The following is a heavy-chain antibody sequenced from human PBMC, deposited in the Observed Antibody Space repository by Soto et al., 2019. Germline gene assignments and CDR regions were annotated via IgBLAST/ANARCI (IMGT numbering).Heavy chain of an antibody. CDR2: INHNGST. Sequence: QVQLQQWGAGLLKPSETLSLTCAVFGGSFSGYYWSWIRQPPGKGLEWIGEINHNGSTNYNQSLKSRVTISVDTSKNQFSLQLSSVTAADTAVYYCARLGIVATRSFDLWGRGTLVTVSS. CDR1: GGSFSGYY. V-gene: IGHV4-34*01. CDR3: ARLGIVATRSFDL. D-gene: IGHD5-12*01. J-gene: IGHJ2*01.